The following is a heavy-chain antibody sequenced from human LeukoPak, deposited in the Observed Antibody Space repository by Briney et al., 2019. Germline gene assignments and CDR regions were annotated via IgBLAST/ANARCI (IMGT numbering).Heavy chain of an antibody. CDR3: ARDLYDSSGYYLPLRY. D-gene: IGHD3-22*01. CDR2: INPSGGST. CDR1: GYTFTSYY. V-gene: IGHV1-46*01. Sequence: ASVKVSCKASGYTFTSYYMHWVRQAPGQVREWMGIINPSGGSTSYAQKFQGRVTMTRDTSTSTVYMELSSLRSEDTAVYYCARDLYDSSGYYLPLRYWGQGTLVTVSS. J-gene: IGHJ4*02.